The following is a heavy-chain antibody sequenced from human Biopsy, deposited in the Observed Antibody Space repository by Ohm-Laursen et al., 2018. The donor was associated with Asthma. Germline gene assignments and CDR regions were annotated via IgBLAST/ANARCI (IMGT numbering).Heavy chain of an antibody. CDR3: ARTIMVRGKYYFDY. V-gene: IGHV2-70*01. Sequence: TQTLTLTCTFPGFSLSTSGMCVSWIRQPPGKALEWLALIDWDDDKYYSTSLKTRLTISKDTSKNQVVLTMTNMDPVDTATYYCARTIMVRGKYYFDYWGQGTLVTVSS. CDR2: IDWDDDK. J-gene: IGHJ4*02. CDR1: GFSLSTSGMC. D-gene: IGHD3-10*01.